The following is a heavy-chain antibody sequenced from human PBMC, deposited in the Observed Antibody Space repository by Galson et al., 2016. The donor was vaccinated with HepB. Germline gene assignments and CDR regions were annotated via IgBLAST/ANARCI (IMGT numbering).Heavy chain of an antibody. CDR2: ISSGSSYI. Sequence: SLRLSCAASGFTLRSYYMNWVRQAPGKGLEWVSCISSGSSYIYYADSVKCRFTISRDNAKNSLYLQMNSLRAEDTAVYYCARDRGMATILDAFDIWGQGTMVTVSS. CDR3: ARDRGMATILDAFDI. D-gene: IGHD5-24*01. CDR1: GFTLRSYY. J-gene: IGHJ3*02. V-gene: IGHV3-21*01.